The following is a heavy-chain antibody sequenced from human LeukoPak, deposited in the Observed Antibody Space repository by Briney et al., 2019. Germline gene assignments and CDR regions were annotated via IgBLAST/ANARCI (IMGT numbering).Heavy chain of an antibody. CDR2: ISAYNGNT. J-gene: IGHJ5*02. CDR1: GYTFTSYG. V-gene: IGHV1-18*01. CDR3: AREGLYRSSSLSDWFDP. D-gene: IGHD6-6*01. Sequence: ASVKVSCKASGYTFTSYGISWVRQAPGQGLEWMGWISAYNGNTNYAQKLQGRVTMTTDTSTSTAYMELRSLRSDDTAVYYCAREGLYRSSSLSDWFDPWGQGTLVTVSS.